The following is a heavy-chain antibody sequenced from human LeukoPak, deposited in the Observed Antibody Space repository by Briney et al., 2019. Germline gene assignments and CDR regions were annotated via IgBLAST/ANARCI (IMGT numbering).Heavy chain of an antibody. CDR2: INPNSGGT. D-gene: IGHD6-6*01. V-gene: IGHV1-2*02. CDR1: GYTLTGCY. CDR3: WQLVRAGYYGMDV. J-gene: IGHJ6*02. Sequence: ASVKVSCKASGYTLTGCYMHWVRPAPGQELEWMGWINPNSGGTNYAQKFQGRVTMTRDTSISTAYMELSRLRSDDTAVYYCWQLVRAGYYGMDVWGQGTTATVSS.